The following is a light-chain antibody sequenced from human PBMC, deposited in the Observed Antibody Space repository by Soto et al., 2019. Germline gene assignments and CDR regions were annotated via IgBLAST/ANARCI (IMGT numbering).Light chain of an antibody. J-gene: IGKJ4*01. CDR2: DAS. V-gene: IGKV3-15*01. Sequence: EIVMTQSPSTLSVAPGERATLSCRASQSVGSKLAWYQQKRGQAPRLLIYDASTRAIGIPARFSGSGSGTGIELTISSRQSEDSAVYYCQQHNNWRWGLTFGRGTKVEIK. CDR3: QQHNNWRWGLT. CDR1: QSVGSK.